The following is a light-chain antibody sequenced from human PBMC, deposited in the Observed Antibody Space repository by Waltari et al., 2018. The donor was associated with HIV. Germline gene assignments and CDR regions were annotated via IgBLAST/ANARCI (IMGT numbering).Light chain of an antibody. J-gene: IGLJ2*01. CDR1: SSDVGSYNL. CDR3: CSYAGGNTLV. V-gene: IGLV2-23*02. Sequence: QSALTQPASVSGSPGQSITISCTGTSSDVGSYNLVSWYQQHPGKAPKLMIYEVTKRPSGVSNHFSASKSGNTASLTISGLQAEDDADYYCCSYAGGNTLVFGGGTKLTVL. CDR2: EVT.